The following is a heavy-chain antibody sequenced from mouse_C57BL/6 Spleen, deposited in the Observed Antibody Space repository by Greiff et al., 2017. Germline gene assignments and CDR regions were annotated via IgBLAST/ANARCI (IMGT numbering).Heavy chain of an antibody. Sequence: VQLQQSGAELVKPGASVTLSCKASGYTFTSYWMHWVKQRPGRGLAWIGRIAPNSGGTKYNATFKSRVTLTVDKPTSTAYMQLSSLTSEDSAVYYCARYGFDYWGQGTTLTVSS. V-gene: IGHV1-72*01. CDR3: ARYGFDY. CDR1: GYTFTSYW. D-gene: IGHD1-1*01. J-gene: IGHJ2*01. CDR2: IAPNSGGT.